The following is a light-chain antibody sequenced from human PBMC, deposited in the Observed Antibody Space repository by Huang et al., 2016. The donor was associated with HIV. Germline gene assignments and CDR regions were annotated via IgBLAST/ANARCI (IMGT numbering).Light chain of an antibody. J-gene: IGKJ1*01. CDR2: DAT. CDR1: QSVSSN. Sequence: EILMTQSPATLSVSPGERATLSRRAGQSVSSNLAWYQQKPGQAPRLLIYDATTSATGIPARFSGSWSWTEFTLTIGSLQSEDFAVYYCQQYNSWPRTFGQGPEVDVK. CDR3: QQYNSWPRT. V-gene: IGKV3-15*01.